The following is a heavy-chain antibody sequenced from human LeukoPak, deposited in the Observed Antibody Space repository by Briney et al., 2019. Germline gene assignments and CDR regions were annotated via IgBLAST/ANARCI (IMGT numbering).Heavy chain of an antibody. CDR3: ARAPPYYDFWSGPYAFDY. D-gene: IGHD3-3*01. Sequence: SETLSLTCTVSGGSISSYYWSWIRQPPGKGLEWIGYIYYSGSTNYNPSLKSRVTISVDTSKNQFSLKLSSVTAADTAVYYCARAPPYYDFWSGPYAFDYWGQGTLVTVSS. J-gene: IGHJ4*02. CDR1: GGSISSYY. CDR2: IYYSGST. V-gene: IGHV4-59*12.